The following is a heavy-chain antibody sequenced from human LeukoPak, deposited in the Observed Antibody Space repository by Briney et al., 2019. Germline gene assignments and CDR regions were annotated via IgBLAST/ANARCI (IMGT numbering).Heavy chain of an antibody. J-gene: IGHJ5*02. D-gene: IGHD4-17*01. CDR2: ISSRSSYI. Sequence: KTGGSLRLSCAASGFTFSSYSMNWVRQAPGKGLEWVSSISSRSSYIYYADSVKGRFTISRDNAKNSLYLQMNSLRAEDTAVYYCASETVTMNSNWFDPWGQGTLVTVSS. V-gene: IGHV3-21*01. CDR1: GFTFSSYS. CDR3: ASETVTMNSNWFDP.